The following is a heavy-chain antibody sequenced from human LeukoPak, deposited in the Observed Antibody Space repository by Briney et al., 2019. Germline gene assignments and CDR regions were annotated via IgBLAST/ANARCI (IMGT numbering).Heavy chain of an antibody. D-gene: IGHD2-2*01. V-gene: IGHV1-2*02. CDR3: ARGGELLLYLNWFDP. CDR1: GYTFTGYY. CDR2: INPNSGGT. Sequence: ASVKVSCKASGYTFTGYYMHWVRQAPGQGLEWMGRINPNSGGTIYAQKFQGRVTMTRDTSISTAYMELSRLRSDDTAVYYCARGGELLLYLNWFDPWGQGTLVTVSS. J-gene: IGHJ5*02.